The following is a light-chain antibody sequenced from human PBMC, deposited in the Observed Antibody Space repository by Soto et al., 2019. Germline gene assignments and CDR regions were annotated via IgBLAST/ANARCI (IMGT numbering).Light chain of an antibody. Sequence: IVLTPPPATLALSPGERDTLSCRASHCVSTDLAWYKQKPGQAPRLLPYDASNRATGIPARFSGSGSGTGFTLTISRLEPDDFAVYYCQQRRNWPFTFGPGIKVDIK. CDR3: QQRRNWPFT. CDR1: HCVSTD. J-gene: IGKJ3*01. V-gene: IGKV3-11*01. CDR2: DAS.